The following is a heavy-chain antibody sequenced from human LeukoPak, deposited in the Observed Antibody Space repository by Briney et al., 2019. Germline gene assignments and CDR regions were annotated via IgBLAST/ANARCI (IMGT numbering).Heavy chain of an antibody. V-gene: IGHV1-18*01. CDR2: INPNSGDT. D-gene: IGHD6-19*01. CDR3: ATRPGIAVAGLDF. J-gene: IGHJ4*02. Sequence: VASVKVSCKASGYTFTSYGISWVRQAPGQGLEWMGWINPNSGDTKYSQRFQGRVTITRDTSASTAYMELSSPRCEDTAVYYCATRPGIAVAGLDFWGQGTLVTVSS. CDR1: GYTFTSYG.